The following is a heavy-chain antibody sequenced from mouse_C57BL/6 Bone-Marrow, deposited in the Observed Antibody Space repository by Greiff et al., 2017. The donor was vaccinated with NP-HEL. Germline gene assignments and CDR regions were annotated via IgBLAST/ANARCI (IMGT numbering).Heavy chain of an antibody. CDR1: GYTFTSYG. D-gene: IGHD2-3*01. CDR3: ARNDVGPFAY. CDR2: IYPRSGNT. J-gene: IGHJ3*01. V-gene: IGHV1-81*01. Sequence: QVQLQQSGAELARPGASVKLSCKASGYTFTSYGISWVKQRTGQGLEWIGEIYPRSGNTYYNEKFKGKATLTADKSSSTAYMEFRSLTSEDSAVYFCARNDVGPFAYWGQGTLVTVSA.